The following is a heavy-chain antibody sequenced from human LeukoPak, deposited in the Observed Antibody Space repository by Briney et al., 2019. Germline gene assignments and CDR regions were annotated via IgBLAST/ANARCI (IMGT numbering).Heavy chain of an antibody. Sequence: ASVKVPCKASGYTFTGYYMHWVRQAPGQGLEWMGWINPNSGGTNYAQEFQGRVTMTRDTSISTAYMELSRLRSDDTAVYYCARDSGYYDSSGYYDYWGQGTLVTVSS. CDR2: INPNSGGT. D-gene: IGHD3-22*01. CDR3: ARDSGYYDSSGYYDY. V-gene: IGHV1-2*02. J-gene: IGHJ4*02. CDR1: GYTFTGYY.